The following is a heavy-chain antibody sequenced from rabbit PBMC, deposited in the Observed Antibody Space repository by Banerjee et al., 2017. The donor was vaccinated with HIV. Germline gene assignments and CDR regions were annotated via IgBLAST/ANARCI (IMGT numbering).Heavy chain of an antibody. CDR3: ARESSYAGYAGYGYAARYYGMDL. V-gene: IGHV1S40*01. CDR1: AFSFSSSDY. CDR2: IAGSSSGFT. D-gene: IGHD6-1*01. J-gene: IGHJ6*01. Sequence: QSLEESGGDLVKPGASLTLTCTASAFSFSSSDYMCWVRQAPGKGLEWISCIAGSSSGFTYSATWAKGRFTISRSTSLNTVTLQMTSLTAADTATYFCARESSYAGYAGYGYAARYYGMDLWGQGTLVTVS.